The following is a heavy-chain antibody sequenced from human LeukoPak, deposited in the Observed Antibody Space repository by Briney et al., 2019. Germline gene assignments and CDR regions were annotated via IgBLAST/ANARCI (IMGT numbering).Heavy chain of an antibody. Sequence: ASVKVSCKASGDTFTSYYFHWVRQAPGQGLEWMGILNPSGGSTSYAQQFQGRVTMTRDTSISTAYMELSSLRSDDTAVYYCARDRGLDIAAAGKFRHYYYYMDVWGKGTTVTVSS. CDR2: LNPSGGST. D-gene: IGHD6-13*01. CDR3: ARDRGLDIAAAGKFRHYYYYMDV. V-gene: IGHV1-46*01. J-gene: IGHJ6*03. CDR1: GDTFTSYY.